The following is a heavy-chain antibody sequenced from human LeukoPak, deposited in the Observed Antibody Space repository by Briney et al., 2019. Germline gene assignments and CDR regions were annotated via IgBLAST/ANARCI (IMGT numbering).Heavy chain of an antibody. D-gene: IGHD5-12*01. CDR2: INPDGSET. CDR1: GFTFSSHW. Sequence: GGSLRLSCADSGFTFSSHWMNWVRQAPGRGLEWVGNINPDGSETHYVDSMKGRFTISRDNAKDSVYLQMNTLRVEDTAVYYCLGSGDRGWGQGTLVTVSS. CDR3: LGSGDRG. V-gene: IGHV3-7*01. J-gene: IGHJ4*02.